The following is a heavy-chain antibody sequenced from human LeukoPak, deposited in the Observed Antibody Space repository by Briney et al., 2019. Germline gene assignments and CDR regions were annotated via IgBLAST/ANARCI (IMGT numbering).Heavy chain of an antibody. D-gene: IGHD5-12*01. CDR1: GFTVSSNY. J-gene: IGHJ6*02. Sequence: GGSLRLSCAASGFTVSSNYMSWVRQAPGKGLEWVSVIYSGGSTYYADSVKGRFTISRDNAKNTLYLQMNSLRAEDTAVYYCAREGGYEDYYYYYGMDVWGQGTTVTVSS. CDR2: IYSGGST. CDR3: AREGGYEDYYYYYGMDV. V-gene: IGHV3-66*01.